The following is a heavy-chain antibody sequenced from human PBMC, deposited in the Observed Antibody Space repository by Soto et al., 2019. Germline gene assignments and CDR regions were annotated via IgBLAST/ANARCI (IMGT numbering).Heavy chain of an antibody. D-gene: IGHD3-10*01. J-gene: IGHJ6*02. Sequence: QVQLVQSGAEVKKPGSSVKVSCKASGGTFSSYVISWVRQAPGQGLEWMGGIIPLFGTANYAQKFQDRVTITADESTNTAYRELSSLRYEDTAVYYCVRGEISTPYYHYYGMDVWGQGTTVTVSS. V-gene: IGHV1-69*12. CDR2: IIPLFGTA. CDR1: GGTFSSYV. CDR3: VRGEISTPYYHYYGMDV.